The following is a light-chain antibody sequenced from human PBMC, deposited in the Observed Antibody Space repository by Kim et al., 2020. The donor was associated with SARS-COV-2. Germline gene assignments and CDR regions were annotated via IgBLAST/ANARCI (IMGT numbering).Light chain of an antibody. J-gene: IGLJ3*02. Sequence: QSVLTQPPSASGTPGQRVTISCSGSSSNIGSNTVNWYQQLPGTAPKFLIYSNNQRPSGVPDRFSGSKSGTSASLAISGLQSEDEADYYCAAWDDSLCWVFGGGTQLTAL. CDR2: SNN. CDR3: AAWDDSLCWV. CDR1: SSNIGSNT. V-gene: IGLV1-44*01.